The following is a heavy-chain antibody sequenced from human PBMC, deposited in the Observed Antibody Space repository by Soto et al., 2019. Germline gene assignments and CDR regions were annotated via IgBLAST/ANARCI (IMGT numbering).Heavy chain of an antibody. J-gene: IGHJ6*02. CDR2: ISAYNGNT. V-gene: IGHV1-18*01. Sequence: ASVKVSCKASGYTFTSYGISWVRQAPGQGLEWMGWISAYNGNTNYAQKLQGRVTMTTDTSTSTAYMELRSLRSDETAVYYCAGPRNYSSSWLGHYRSRRYYYYGMDVWGQGTTVTVSS. D-gene: IGHD6-13*01. CDR1: GYTFTSYG. CDR3: AGPRNYSSSWLGHYRSRRYYYYGMDV.